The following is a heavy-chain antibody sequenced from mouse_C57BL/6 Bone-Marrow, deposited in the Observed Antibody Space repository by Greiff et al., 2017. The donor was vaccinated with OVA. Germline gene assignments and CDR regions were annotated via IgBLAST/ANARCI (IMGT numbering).Heavy chain of an antibody. J-gene: IGHJ4*01. CDR1: GFNIKDDY. CDR3: TTGITTVVALYYYAMDD. D-gene: IGHD1-1*01. V-gene: IGHV14-4*01. CDR2: IDPENGDT. Sequence: VQLQQSGAELVRPGASVKLSCTASGFNIKDDYMHWVKQRPEQGLEWIGWIDPENGDTEYAPKFQGKATIPADTSSNTAYLQLSSLTSEDTAVYYCTTGITTVVALYYYAMDDWGQGTSVTVSS.